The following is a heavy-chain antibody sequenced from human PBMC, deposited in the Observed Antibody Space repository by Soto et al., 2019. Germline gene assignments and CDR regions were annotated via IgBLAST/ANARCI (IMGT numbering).Heavy chain of an antibody. CDR2: ISYDGSNK. J-gene: IGHJ4*02. D-gene: IGHD6-19*01. Sequence: GGSLRLSCVASGFTFSSYGMHWVRQAPGKGLEWVAVISYDGSNKYYADSVKGRFTISRDNSKNTLYLQMNSLRAEDTAVYYCAKDGLQYSSGWSRFDYWGQGTLVTVSS. CDR1: GFTFSSYG. CDR3: AKDGLQYSSGWSRFDY. V-gene: IGHV3-30*18.